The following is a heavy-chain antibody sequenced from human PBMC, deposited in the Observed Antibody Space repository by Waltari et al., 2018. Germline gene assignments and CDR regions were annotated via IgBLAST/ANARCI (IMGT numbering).Heavy chain of an antibody. V-gene: IGHV3-21*01. D-gene: IGHD2-21*02. J-gene: IGHJ4*02. CDR1: GFTFSSYS. Sequence: EVQLVESGGGLVKPGGSLRLSCAASGFTFSSYSMNWVRQAPGKGLEGVSSISSSSIYIYYADSVKGRFTITRDNAKNSLYLQMNSLRAEDTAVYYCARDLYCGGDCYSGFDYWGQGTLVTVSS. CDR3: ARDLYCGGDCYSGFDY. CDR2: ISSSSIYI.